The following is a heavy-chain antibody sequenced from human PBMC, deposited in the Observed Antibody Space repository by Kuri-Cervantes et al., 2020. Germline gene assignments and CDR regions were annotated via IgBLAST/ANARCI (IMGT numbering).Heavy chain of an antibody. CDR3: ASEGYYGSGIKGEFDY. Sequence: AYGFTFSRQGMHWARPAPGNGLEWVAVIRYDGSSKYYADSVTGRFTISRDNAKNSLYLQMNSLRAEDTAVYYCASEGYYGSGIKGEFDYWGQGALVTVSS. CDR2: IRYDGSSK. V-gene: IGHV3-33*01. CDR1: GFTFSRQG. D-gene: IGHD3-10*01. J-gene: IGHJ4*01.